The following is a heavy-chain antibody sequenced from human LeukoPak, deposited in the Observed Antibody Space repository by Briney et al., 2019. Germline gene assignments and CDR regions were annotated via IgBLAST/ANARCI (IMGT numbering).Heavy chain of an antibody. Sequence: PGGSLRLSCAASGFTFSGYAMSWVRQAPGKGLEWVSAISGSGGSTYYADSVKGRFTISRDNSKNTLYLQMNSLRAEDTAVYYCAKDVRYYYDSSGYHPDAFDIWAKGQWSPSLQ. CDR2: ISGSGGST. D-gene: IGHD3-22*01. CDR1: GFTFSGYA. V-gene: IGHV3-23*01. J-gene: IGHJ3*02. CDR3: AKDVRYYYDSSGYHPDAFDI.